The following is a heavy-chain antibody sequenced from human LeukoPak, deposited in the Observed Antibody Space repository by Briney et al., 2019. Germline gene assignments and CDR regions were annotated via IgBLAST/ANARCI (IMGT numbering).Heavy chain of an antibody. V-gene: IGHV4-31*03. J-gene: IGHJ4*02. CDR1: GGSISSGGYY. Sequence: SETLSLTCTVSGGSISSGGYYWSWIRQHPGKGLEWIGYIYYSGSTYYNPPLKSRVTISVDTSKNQFSLKLSSVTAADTAVYYCARGSSGYTGAFDYWGQGTLVTVSS. CDR3: ARGSSGYTGAFDY. CDR2: IYYSGST. D-gene: IGHD3-22*01.